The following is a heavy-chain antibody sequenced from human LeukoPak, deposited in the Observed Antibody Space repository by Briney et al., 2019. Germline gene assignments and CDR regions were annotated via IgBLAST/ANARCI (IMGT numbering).Heavy chain of an antibody. D-gene: IGHD4-17*01. V-gene: IGHV1-2*02. CDR2: INPNSGGT. CDR1: GYTFTDYY. Sequence: ASVKVSCKASGYTFTDYYIHWVRQAPGQGLEWLGWINPNSGGTKYAQKFQGRDTMTRDPSISTAYMELSRLKSDDMAVYYCARVATGWIGYGDYSGWYFDLWGRGTLVTVSS. J-gene: IGHJ2*01. CDR3: ARVATGWIGYGDYSGWYFDL.